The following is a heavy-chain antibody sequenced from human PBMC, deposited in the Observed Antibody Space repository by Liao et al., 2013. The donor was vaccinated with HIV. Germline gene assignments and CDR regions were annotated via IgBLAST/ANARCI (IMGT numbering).Heavy chain of an antibody. CDR3: ARGLWPRWGTNFDY. CDR2: INHSGST. J-gene: IGHJ4*02. D-gene: IGHD1-1*01. CDR1: GGSFSGYY. Sequence: QVQLQQWGAGLLKPSETLSLTCAVYGGSFSGYYWSWIRQPPGKGLEWIGEINHSGSTNYNPSLKSRVTISVDTSKNQFSLKLSSVTAADTAVYYCARGLWPRWGTNFDYWGQGTLVTVSS. V-gene: IGHV4-34*01.